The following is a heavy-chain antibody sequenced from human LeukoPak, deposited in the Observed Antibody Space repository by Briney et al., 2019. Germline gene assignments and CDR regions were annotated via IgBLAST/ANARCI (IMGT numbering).Heavy chain of an antibody. V-gene: IGHV1-2*02. Sequence: GASVKVSCKASGYSFNDKYLHWVRQAPGQGLEWMGSINPNSGGTNYAQKFQGRVTMTTDTSISTSYMELSSLRSDDTAVYFCAKVREVGTNIEVVVVDTSGAFDMWGQGTMVTVSS. CDR2: INPNSGGT. D-gene: IGHD2-15*01. CDR3: AKVREVGTNIEVVVVDTSGAFDM. CDR1: GYSFNDKY. J-gene: IGHJ3*02.